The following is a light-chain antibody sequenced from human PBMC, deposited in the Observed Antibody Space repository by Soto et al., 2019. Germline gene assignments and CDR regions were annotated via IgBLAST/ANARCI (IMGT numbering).Light chain of an antibody. CDR1: HDVSRN. J-gene: IGKJ4*01. Sequence: DIPMTQSPSSLSASVGDRVTIACQSSHDVSRNLNWFQQKPGEAPKLLIYDASNLERGVPSRFSASGSVTYFTFTISSLQPEDVATYYCQQYNSMLSFGGGTEIELK. CDR3: QQYNSMLS. CDR2: DAS. V-gene: IGKV1-33*01.